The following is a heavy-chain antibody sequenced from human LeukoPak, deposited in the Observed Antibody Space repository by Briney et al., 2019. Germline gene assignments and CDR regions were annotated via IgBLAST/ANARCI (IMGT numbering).Heavy chain of an antibody. V-gene: IGHV5-51*01. CDR3: ARLTLQGSTNCPLDY. D-gene: IGHD2-2*01. CDR2: IYPGDSDT. Sequence: GESLKISCQGSGYSFATYWIGWVRQMPGKGLEWMGIIYPGDSDTRYSPSFQGQVTISADKSISTAYLQWSSLKASDTAMYYCARLTLQGSTNCPLDYWGQGTLVTVSS. J-gene: IGHJ4*02. CDR1: GYSFATYW.